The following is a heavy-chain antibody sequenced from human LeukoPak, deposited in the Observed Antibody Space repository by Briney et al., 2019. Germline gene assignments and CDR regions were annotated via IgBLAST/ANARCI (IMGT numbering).Heavy chain of an antibody. CDR2: ISSSSSTI. J-gene: IGHJ5*02. V-gene: IGHV3-48*01. CDR1: GFTFSSYS. D-gene: IGHD3-10*01. CDR3: AREASGSLVDP. Sequence: GGSLRLSCAASGFTFSSYSMNWVRQAPGKGLEWVSYISSSSSTIYYADSVKGRFTISRDNAKNSLYLQMNSLRAEGTAVYYCAREASGSLVDPWGQGTLVTVSS.